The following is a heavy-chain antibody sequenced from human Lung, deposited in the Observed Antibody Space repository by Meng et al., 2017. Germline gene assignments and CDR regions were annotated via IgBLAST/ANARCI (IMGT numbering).Heavy chain of an antibody. J-gene: IGHJ4*02. CDR3: ARGPTTMAHDFDY. CDR2: INHSGST. D-gene: IGHD4-11*01. CDR1: GGSFSDYY. V-gene: IGHV4-34*01. Sequence: QVRLQQWGAGLLKPSGTPSLTCVVSGGSFSDYYWSWIRQPPGKGLEWIGEINHSGSTNYNPSLESRATISVDTSQNILSLKLSSVTAADSAVYYCARGPTTMAHDFDYWGQGTLVTVSS.